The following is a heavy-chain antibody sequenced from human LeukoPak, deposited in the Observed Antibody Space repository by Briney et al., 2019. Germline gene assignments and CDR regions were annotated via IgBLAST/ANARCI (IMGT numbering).Heavy chain of an antibody. Sequence: KPSETLSLTCTVSGGSISSSSYYWGWIRQPPGKGLEWIGSIYYSGSTYYDPSLKSRVTISVDTSKSQFSLKLSSVTAADTAVYFCARLKEFQKIFDYWGQGTLVTVSS. CDR3: ARLKEFQKIFDY. CDR2: IYYSGST. CDR1: GGSISSSSYY. V-gene: IGHV4-39*01. D-gene: IGHD2-21*01. J-gene: IGHJ4*02.